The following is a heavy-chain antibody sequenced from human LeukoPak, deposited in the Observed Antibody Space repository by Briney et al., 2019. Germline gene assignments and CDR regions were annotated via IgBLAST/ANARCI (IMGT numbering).Heavy chain of an antibody. Sequence: ASVKVSCKVSGYTLTELSMHWVRQAPGKGLEWMGGFDPEDGETIYAQKFQGRVTMTEDTSTDTAHMELSSLRSEDTAVYYCATGWAYPLTIFGDADYWGQGTLVTVSS. D-gene: IGHD3-3*01. V-gene: IGHV1-24*01. CDR3: ATGWAYPLTIFGDADY. CDR1: GYTLTELS. J-gene: IGHJ4*02. CDR2: FDPEDGET.